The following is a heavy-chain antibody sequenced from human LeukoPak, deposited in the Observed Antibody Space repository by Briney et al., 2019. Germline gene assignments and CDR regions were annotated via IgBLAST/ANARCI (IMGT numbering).Heavy chain of an antibody. CDR2: IYTSGST. D-gene: IGHD3-22*01. CDR3: ARTWVVVVMGAFDI. CDR1: GGSISSGSYY. V-gene: IGHV4-61*02. Sequence: SETLSLTCTVSGGSISSGSYYWRWLRQPAGKGLEWIGRIYTSGSTKYNPSLKSRVTISVDKSKNQFSLKHNHATAAAPAFYLRARTWVVVVMGAFDIGGQGTMVTVSS. J-gene: IGHJ3*02.